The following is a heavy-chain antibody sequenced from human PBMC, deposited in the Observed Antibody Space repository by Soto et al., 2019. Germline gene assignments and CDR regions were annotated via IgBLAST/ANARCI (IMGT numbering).Heavy chain of an antibody. CDR1: GYTFINYD. CDR2: MNPDSGDT. Sequence: QVQLVQSGAEVKEPGASVKVSCKASGYTFINYDINWVRQATGQGPEWMGWMNPDSGDTGYVPNFQGRVTMTRSTSISTAYMELSDLRSEDTAVYYCARALVVVTAIHWFDPWGQGTLVTVSS. J-gene: IGHJ5*02. V-gene: IGHV1-8*01. D-gene: IGHD2-21*02. CDR3: ARALVVVTAIHWFDP.